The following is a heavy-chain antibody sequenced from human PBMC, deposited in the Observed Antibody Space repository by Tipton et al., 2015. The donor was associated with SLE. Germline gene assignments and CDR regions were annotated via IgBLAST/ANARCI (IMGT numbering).Heavy chain of an antibody. D-gene: IGHD6-6*01. CDR1: GFTFSSYS. V-gene: IGHV3-30*04. CDR2: ISYDGSNK. Sequence: SLRLSCGASGFTFSSYSMHWVRQAPGKGLGWVAVISYDGSNKYYADSVKGRFTISRDNSKNTLYLQMNSLRAEDTAVYYCARDSSSSFDYWGQGTLVTVSS. CDR3: ARDSSSSFDY. J-gene: IGHJ4*02.